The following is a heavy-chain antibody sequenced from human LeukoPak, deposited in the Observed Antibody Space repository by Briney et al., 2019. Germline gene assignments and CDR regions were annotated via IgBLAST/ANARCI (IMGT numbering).Heavy chain of an antibody. CDR2: IGHSSGT. D-gene: IGHD3-10*01. CDR3: ADFGSGSYIFDY. Sequence: PGGSLRLSCAASGFAFSSYAMSWVRQAPGKGPEWVATIGHSSGTWYADSVMGRFTVSRDNSKSTLYLEMNSLRGEDTAQYYCADFGSGSYIFDYWGQGSLVIVSS. J-gene: IGHJ4*02. CDR1: GFAFSSYA. V-gene: IGHV3-23*01.